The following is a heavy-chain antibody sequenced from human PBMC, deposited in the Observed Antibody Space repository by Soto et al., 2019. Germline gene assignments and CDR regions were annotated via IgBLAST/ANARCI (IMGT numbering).Heavy chain of an antibody. CDR3: ATSEPNPE. D-gene: IGHD2-8*01. J-gene: IGHJ4*02. CDR2: ISFDGQST. CDR1: GFTFRSFS. V-gene: IGHV3-23*01. Sequence: EVQLLQSGGGIVQPGGSLRLSCAASGFTFRSFSMTWVRQAPGKGLEWVSDISFDGQSTYYADSVKGRFTISRDNSKKTLYLQMSSLRGEDTAMYYCATSEPNPEWGQGTLVTVSS.